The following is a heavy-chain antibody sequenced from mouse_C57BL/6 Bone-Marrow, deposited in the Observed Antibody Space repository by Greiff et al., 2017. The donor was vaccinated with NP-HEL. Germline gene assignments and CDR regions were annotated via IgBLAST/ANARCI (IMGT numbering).Heavy chain of an antibody. J-gene: IGHJ2*01. V-gene: IGHV1-69*01. CDR2: IDPSDSYT. Sequence: QVQLQQSGAELVMPGASVKLSCKASGYTFTSYWMHWVKQRPGQGLEWIGEIDPSDSYTNYNQKFKGKSTVTVDKSSSTAYMQLNSLTSEDSAVYYSARQHDYDLCYFDYWGQGTTLTVSS. D-gene: IGHD2-4*01. CDR3: ARQHDYDLCYFDY. CDR1: GYTFTSYW.